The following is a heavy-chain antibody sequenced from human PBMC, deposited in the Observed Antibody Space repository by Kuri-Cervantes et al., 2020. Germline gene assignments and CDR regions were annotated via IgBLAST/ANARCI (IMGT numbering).Heavy chain of an antibody. CDR3: ARSHHDFWRFDP. Sequence: ASVKVSCKTSGYSFTDYAIHWVRQAPGQGLEWMGWISPYNNNTNCAQKLQGKVTLTTDTSTNTAYMDLRSLRSDDTAVYYCARSHHDFWRFDPWGQGTLVTVSS. V-gene: IGHV1-18*01. J-gene: IGHJ5*02. CDR2: ISPYNNNT. D-gene: IGHD3-3*01. CDR1: GYSFTDYA.